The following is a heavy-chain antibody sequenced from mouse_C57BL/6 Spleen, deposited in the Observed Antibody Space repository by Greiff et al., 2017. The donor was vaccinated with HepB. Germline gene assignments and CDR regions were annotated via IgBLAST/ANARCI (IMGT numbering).Heavy chain of an antibody. CDR1: GYSITSGYY. CDR2: ISYDGSN. J-gene: IGHJ1*03. Sequence: DVKLQESGPGLVKPSQSLSLTCSVTGYSITSGYYWNWIRQFPGNKLEWMGYISYDGSNNYNPSLKNRISITRDTSKNQFFLKLNSVTTEDTATYYCARGYYYGTRYFDVWGTGTTVTVSS. V-gene: IGHV3-6*01. CDR3: ARGYYYGTRYFDV. D-gene: IGHD1-1*01.